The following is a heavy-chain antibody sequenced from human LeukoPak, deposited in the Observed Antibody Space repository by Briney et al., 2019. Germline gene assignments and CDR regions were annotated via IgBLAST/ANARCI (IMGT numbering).Heavy chain of an antibody. CDR2: INHSGST. J-gene: IGHJ4*02. V-gene: IGHV4-34*01. CDR1: GGSFSGYY. D-gene: IGHD6-19*01. CDR3: ARGSGWYFPDY. Sequence: PSETLSFTCAVYGGSFSGYYWSWIRQPPGKGLEWIGEINHSGSTNYNPSLKSRVTISVDTSKNQFSLKLSSVTAADTAVYYCARGSGWYFPDYWGQGTLVTVSS.